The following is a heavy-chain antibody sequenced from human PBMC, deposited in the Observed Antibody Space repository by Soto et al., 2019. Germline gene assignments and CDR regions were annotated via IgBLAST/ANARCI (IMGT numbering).Heavy chain of an antibody. V-gene: IGHV4-59*01. J-gene: IGHJ4*02. CDR3: ARDDRGSYGIDY. D-gene: IGHD1-26*01. Sequence: QVQLQESGPGLVKPSETLSLTCTVSGGSISGYYWSWFRQPPGKGLEWIAYIYNSGSTNYNPSLKSRVTISVDTSKNQFSLKLSSVTAADTAVYYCARDDRGSYGIDYWGQGTLVTVSS. CDR2: IYNSGST. CDR1: GGSISGYY.